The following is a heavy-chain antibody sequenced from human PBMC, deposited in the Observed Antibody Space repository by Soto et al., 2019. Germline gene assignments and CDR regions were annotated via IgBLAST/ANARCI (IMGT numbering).Heavy chain of an antibody. Sequence: SETLSLTCTVSGGSISSYYLSWIRQPPGKGLEWIGYIYYSGSTNYNPSLKSRVTISVDTSKNQFSLKLSSVTAADTAVYYCARQPEDYYRSSTSCYEYYMDVWGKGTTVTV. CDR2: IYYSGST. V-gene: IGHV4-59*08. J-gene: IGHJ6*03. D-gene: IGHD2-2*01. CDR1: GGSISSYY. CDR3: ARQPEDYYRSSTSCYEYYMDV.